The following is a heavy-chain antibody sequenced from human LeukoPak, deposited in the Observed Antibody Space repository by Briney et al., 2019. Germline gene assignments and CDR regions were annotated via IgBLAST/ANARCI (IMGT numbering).Heavy chain of an antibody. CDR1: GGSFSGYY. Sequence: SETLSLTCAVYGGSFSGYYWTWVRQPPGKGLEWIGEINHSGNTNYNPSLKSRVAISVDTSKNQFSLKLSSVIAADTAMYYCARSKDGSGFAAYWGQGTQVTVSS. V-gene: IGHV4-34*01. CDR2: INHSGNT. D-gene: IGHD3-22*01. J-gene: IGHJ4*02. CDR3: ARSKDGSGFAAY.